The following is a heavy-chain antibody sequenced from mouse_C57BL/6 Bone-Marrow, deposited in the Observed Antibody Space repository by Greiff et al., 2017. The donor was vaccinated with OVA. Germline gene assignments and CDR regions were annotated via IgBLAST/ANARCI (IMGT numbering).Heavy chain of an antibody. V-gene: IGHV1-50*01. Sequence: QVQLQQPGAELVKPGASVKLSCKASGYTFTSYWMQWVKQRPGQGLEWIGEIDPSDSYTNYNHKFKGKATLTVDTSSSTAYMQLSSLTSEDSAVYYCARLFLDYAMDYWGQGTSVTVSS. J-gene: IGHJ4*01. CDR1: GYTFTSYW. CDR2: IDPSDSYT. CDR3: ARLFLDYAMDY.